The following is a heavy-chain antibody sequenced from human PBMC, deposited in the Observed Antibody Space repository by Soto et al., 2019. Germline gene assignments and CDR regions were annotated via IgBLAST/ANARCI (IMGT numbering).Heavy chain of an antibody. CDR2: ISYEGSHT. CDR3: EKEVHCGGGSCSWSEGFDY. Sequence: QVQLVESGGGVVQPGRSLRLCCAASGFIFSSYGMHWVRQAPGKGLEWVAVISYEGSHTYYADSVKGRFTITRDNSKNTLYLQMNSLRPEDTAVYYCEKEVHCGGGSCSWSEGFDYWGQGTLLTVSS. J-gene: IGHJ4*02. V-gene: IGHV3-30*18. D-gene: IGHD2-15*01. CDR1: GFIFSSYG.